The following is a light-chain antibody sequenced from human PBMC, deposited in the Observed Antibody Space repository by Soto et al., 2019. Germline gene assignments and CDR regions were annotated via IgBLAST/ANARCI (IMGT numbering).Light chain of an antibody. CDR2: AAS. Sequence: EVVLTQSPGTVSLSPGERATLSCRASQSVTSNYLAWYQQKPGQAPRLLIYAASSRATGIPDRFSGSGSGTDFTLSISRLEPEDFAVDYCHQYGSSSTWTFGQGTKVEIK. CDR3: HQYGSSSTWT. V-gene: IGKV3-20*01. J-gene: IGKJ1*01. CDR1: QSVTSNY.